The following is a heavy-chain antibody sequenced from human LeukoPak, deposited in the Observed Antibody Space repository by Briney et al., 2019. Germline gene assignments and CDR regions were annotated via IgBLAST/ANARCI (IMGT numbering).Heavy chain of an antibody. D-gene: IGHD2-15*01. CDR1: GYTFTSYY. CDR2: INPSGGST. V-gene: IGHV1-46*01. CDR3: ATHTDGEYCSGGSCYPERYAFDI. Sequence: ASVKVSCKASGYTFTSYYMHWVRQAPGQGLEWMGIINPSGGSTSYAQKFQGRVTMTRDTSTSTVYMELSSLRSEDTAVYYCATHTDGEYCSGGSCYPERYAFDIWGQGTMVTVSS. J-gene: IGHJ3*02.